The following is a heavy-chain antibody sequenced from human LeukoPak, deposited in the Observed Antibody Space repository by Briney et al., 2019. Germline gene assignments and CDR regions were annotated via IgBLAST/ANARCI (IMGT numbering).Heavy chain of an antibody. J-gene: IGHJ4*02. CDR3: ARGLRGVRGEIDC. D-gene: IGHD3-10*01. V-gene: IGHV4-59*01. Sequence: SETLSLTCSVSGASISSYYWTWIRQSPRRGLERIGYIYYSGTTFYNPSLKSRVTISADTSKNQFSLKLSSVTAADTAVYYCARGLRGVRGEIDCWGQGTLVTVSS. CDR1: GASISSYY. CDR2: IYYSGTT.